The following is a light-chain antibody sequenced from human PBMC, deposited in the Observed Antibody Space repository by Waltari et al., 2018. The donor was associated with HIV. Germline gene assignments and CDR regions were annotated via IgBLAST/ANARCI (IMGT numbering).Light chain of an antibody. J-gene: IGLJ2*01. CDR2: YAT. V-gene: IGLV3-21*02. CDR1: NLGRKS. CDR3: HVWDSFSDHRV. Sequence: SSVLTPPPSVSVAPGQTARLSCEGDNLGRKSVHWYQQKPGQAPVVVVYYATDRPSGIPERFSGSNSGNTATLIISGVEAGDEADYYCHVWDSFSDHRVFGGGTELTVL.